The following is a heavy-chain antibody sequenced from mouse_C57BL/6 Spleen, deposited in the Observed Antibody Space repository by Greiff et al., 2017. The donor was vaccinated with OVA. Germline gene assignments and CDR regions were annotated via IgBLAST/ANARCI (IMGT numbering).Heavy chain of an antibody. Sequence: QVQLQQPGTELVKPGASVKLSCKASGYTFTSYWMHWVKQRPGQGLEWIGNINPSNGGTNYNEKLKGKATLTVDKASSKAYMQLRGLASEDSAVYYCARFGDYGSGVDYWGQGTTLTVAS. J-gene: IGHJ2*01. D-gene: IGHD1-1*01. CDR1: GYTFTSYW. V-gene: IGHV1-53*01. CDR3: ARFGDYGSGVDY. CDR2: INPSNGGT.